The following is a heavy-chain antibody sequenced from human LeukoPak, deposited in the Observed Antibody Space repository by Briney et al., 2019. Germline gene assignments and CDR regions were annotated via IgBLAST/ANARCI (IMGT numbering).Heavy chain of an antibody. J-gene: IGHJ4*02. Sequence: SETLSLTCTVSGGSLSSYYWNWIRQPPGKGLEWIGYIYYGGSTRYNPSLKSRVSISLDTSKNQFSLKLRSVTAADTAVYYCARVQGVTETLYYFDYWGQGTLVTVSS. CDR1: GGSLSSYY. CDR3: ARVQGVTETLYYFDY. V-gene: IGHV4-59*01. CDR2: IYYGGST. D-gene: IGHD2-21*02.